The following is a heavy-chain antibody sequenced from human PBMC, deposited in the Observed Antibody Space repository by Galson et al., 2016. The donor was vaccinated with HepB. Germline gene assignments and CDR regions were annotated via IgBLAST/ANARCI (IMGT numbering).Heavy chain of an antibody. J-gene: IGHJ3*01. D-gene: IGHD2-15*01. Sequence: QSGAEVKKPGESLKISCKGSGYSFTSYWIGWVRQMPGKGLEWMGIIYPGDSDTTYSPSFPGQVTISADKSISTADLQWSTLKASDTAMYYCTRSTRRYCSGGTCYPIDAFDLWGQGTMVTVSS. CDR3: TRSTRRYCSGGTCYPIDAFDL. V-gene: IGHV5-51*01. CDR1: GYSFTSYW. CDR2: IYPGDSDT.